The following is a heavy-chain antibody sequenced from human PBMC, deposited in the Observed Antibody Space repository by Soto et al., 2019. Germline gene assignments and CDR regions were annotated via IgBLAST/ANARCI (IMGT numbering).Heavy chain of an antibody. J-gene: IGHJ5*02. Sequence: KTSETLSLTCTVSGGSISNGDYYWSWIRQPPGKGLEWIGYIYSSGTTYYNPSLKSRLTISVDTSKNQFSPKLSSVTAADTAVYYCARGQGYYYDSSASNWFDPWGQGTLVTVSS. CDR1: GGSISNGDYY. CDR2: IYSSGTT. V-gene: IGHV4-30-4*01. D-gene: IGHD3-22*01. CDR3: ARGQGYYYDSSASNWFDP.